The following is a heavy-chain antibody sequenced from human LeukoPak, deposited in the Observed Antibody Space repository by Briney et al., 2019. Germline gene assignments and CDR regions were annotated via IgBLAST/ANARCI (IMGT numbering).Heavy chain of an antibody. J-gene: IGHJ5*02. D-gene: IGHD3-3*01. V-gene: IGHV3-21*01. CDR1: GFTFSSYS. CDR2: ISSSSSYI. CDR3: ARDSGVNWFDP. Sequence: GGSLRLSCAASGFTFSSYSMNWVRQAPGKGLEWVSSISSSSSYIYYADSVKGRFTISRDNAKNSLYLQMNSLRAEDTAVYYCARDSGVNWFDPWGRGTLVIVSS.